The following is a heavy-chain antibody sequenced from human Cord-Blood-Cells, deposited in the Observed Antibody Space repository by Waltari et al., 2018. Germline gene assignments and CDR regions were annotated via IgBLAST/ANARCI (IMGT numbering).Heavy chain of an antibody. Sequence: EVQLVESGGGLVQPGGSLRLSCAASGFTFSSYWIHWVRQAPGKGLVWVSRINSDGSSTSYADSVKGRFTISRDNAKNTLYLQMNSLRAEDTAVYYCARVAVYGDVFDYWGQGTLVTVSS. D-gene: IGHD4-17*01. CDR3: ARVAVYGDVFDY. CDR2: INSDGSST. CDR1: GFTFSSYW. J-gene: IGHJ4*02. V-gene: IGHV3-74*01.